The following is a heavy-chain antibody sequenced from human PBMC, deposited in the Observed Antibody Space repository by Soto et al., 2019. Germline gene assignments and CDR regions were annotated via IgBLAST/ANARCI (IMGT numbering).Heavy chain of an antibody. V-gene: IGHV3-48*03. Sequence: PGGSLRLSCAASGFTFSSYEMSWVRQAPGKGLEWVSRISSSGSSKYYAESVKGRFTISRDNAKNSLYLQMTSLRAEETAVYYCACTYGSGYSPDLYYGMDVWGQGTTVTVSS. D-gene: IGHD3-3*01. CDR1: GFTFSSYE. J-gene: IGHJ6*02. CDR3: ACTYGSGYSPDLYYGMDV. CDR2: ISSSGSSK.